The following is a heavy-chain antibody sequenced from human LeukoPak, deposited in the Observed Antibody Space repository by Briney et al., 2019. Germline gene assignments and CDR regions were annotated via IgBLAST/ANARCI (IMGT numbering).Heavy chain of an antibody. Sequence: ASVKVSCKXSGYTFTSYYMHWVRQAPGQGLEWMGIINPSGGSTSYAQKFQGRVTMTRDTSTSTVYMELSSLRSEDTAVYYCVPLDYGDYGLTNYWGQRTLVTVSS. D-gene: IGHD4-17*01. J-gene: IGHJ4*02. CDR2: INPSGGST. CDR3: VPLDYGDYGLTNY. V-gene: IGHV1-46*01. CDR1: GYTFTSYY.